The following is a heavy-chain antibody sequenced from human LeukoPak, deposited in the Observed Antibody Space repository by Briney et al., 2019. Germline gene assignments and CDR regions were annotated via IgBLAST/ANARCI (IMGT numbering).Heavy chain of an antibody. D-gene: IGHD4-17*01. J-gene: IGHJ4*02. CDR2: ISNSGSAI. V-gene: IGHV3-48*02. CDR1: GXTFSTYS. Sequence: GGSLRLSCTASGXTFSTYSMNWVRQAPGKGLEWVAYISNSGSAIYYADSVRGRFTISRDYAKTSLYLQINSLRDEDTAVYYCARAVTFDYWGQGTLVTVSS. CDR3: ARAVTFDY.